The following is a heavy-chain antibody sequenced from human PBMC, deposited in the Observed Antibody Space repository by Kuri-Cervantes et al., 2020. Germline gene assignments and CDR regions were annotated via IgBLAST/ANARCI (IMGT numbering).Heavy chain of an antibody. D-gene: IGHD3-9*01. Sequence: ASVKVSCKASGGTFSSYAISWVRQATGQGLEWMGWMNPNSGNTGYAQKFQGRVTMTRNTSISTAYMELNSLKTEDTAVYYCTTDEHFDWFWRDYWGQGTLVTVSS. CDR1: GGTFSSYA. V-gene: IGHV1-8*02. CDR3: TTDEHFDWFWRDY. J-gene: IGHJ4*02. CDR2: MNPNSGNT.